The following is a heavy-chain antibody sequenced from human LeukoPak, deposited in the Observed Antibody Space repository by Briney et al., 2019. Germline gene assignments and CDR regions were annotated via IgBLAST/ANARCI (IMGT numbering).Heavy chain of an antibody. CDR1: GGSISSSSYY. D-gene: IGHD3-3*01. CDR3: ARHAQSVPLRFLEWFHDPFDP. Sequence: SETLSLTCTVSGGSISSSSYYWGWIRQPPGKGLEWIGSIYYSGSTYYNPSLKSRVTISVDTSKNQFSLKLSSVTAADTAVYYCARHAQSVPLRFLEWFHDPFDPWGQGTLVTVSS. J-gene: IGHJ5*02. V-gene: IGHV4-39*01. CDR2: IYYSGST.